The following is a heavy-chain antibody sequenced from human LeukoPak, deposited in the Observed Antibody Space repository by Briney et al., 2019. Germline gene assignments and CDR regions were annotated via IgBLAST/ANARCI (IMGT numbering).Heavy chain of an antibody. J-gene: IGHJ4*02. V-gene: IGHV4-59*01. D-gene: IGHD5-18*01. CDR2: IYYSGST. CDR3: ARAEGYSYGYYFDY. Sequence: SETLSLTCTVSGGSISSYYWSWIRQPPGKGLEWIGYIYYSGSTYYNPSLKSRVTISVDTSKNQFSLKLSSVTAADTAVYYCARAEGYSYGYYFDYWGQGTLVTVSS. CDR1: GGSISSYY.